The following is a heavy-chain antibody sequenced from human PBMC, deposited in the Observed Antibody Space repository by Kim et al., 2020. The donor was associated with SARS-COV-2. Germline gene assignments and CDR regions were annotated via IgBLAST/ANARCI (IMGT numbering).Heavy chain of an antibody. CDR1: GYTFTGYY. Sequence: ASVKVSCKASGYTFTGYYMHWVRQAPGQGLEWMGWINPNSGGTNYAQKFQGRVTMTRDTSISTAYMELSRLRSDDTAVYYCARDLGSGGFLEWLAPNGLPLDVWGQGTTVTVSS. CDR2: INPNSGGT. D-gene: IGHD3-3*01. J-gene: IGHJ6*02. V-gene: IGHV1-2*02. CDR3: ARDLGSGGFLEWLAPNGLPLDV.